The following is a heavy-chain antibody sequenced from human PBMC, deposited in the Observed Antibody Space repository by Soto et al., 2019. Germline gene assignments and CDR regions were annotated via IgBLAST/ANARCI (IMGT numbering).Heavy chain of an antibody. CDR3: GRSYCMDGVSCNWLER. CDR1: GGSMSSYY. J-gene: IGHJ5*02. D-gene: IGHD2-8*01. Sequence: QVQLQESGPGLVKPSETLSLTCTVSGGSMSSYYWSWIRHPPGKGLEWIGYICYSGRTTYNSSLKSRVNISVDTSKNQFSLKLTSVTAADTAVYYCGRSYCMDGVSCNWLERWGQGTLVTVPS. CDR2: ICYSGRT. V-gene: IGHV4-59*01.